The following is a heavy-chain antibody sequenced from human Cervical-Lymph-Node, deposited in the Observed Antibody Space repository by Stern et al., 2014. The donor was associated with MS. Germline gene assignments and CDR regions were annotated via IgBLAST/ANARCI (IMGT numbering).Heavy chain of an antibody. V-gene: IGHV1-69*01. D-gene: IGHD3-10*01. J-gene: IGHJ3*02. CDR2: IIPIIGTA. Sequence: QLVQSGAEVKKPGSSVKVSCKASGGTFSSYAFSWVRQAPGHGLEWVGGIIPIIGTANYAQNFQGRVTITADDSIKTAYMEVSSLRSEDTAVYYCARDQRHYGSGHYAFDIWGQGTMVTVSS. CDR3: ARDQRHYGSGHYAFDI. CDR1: GGTFSSYA.